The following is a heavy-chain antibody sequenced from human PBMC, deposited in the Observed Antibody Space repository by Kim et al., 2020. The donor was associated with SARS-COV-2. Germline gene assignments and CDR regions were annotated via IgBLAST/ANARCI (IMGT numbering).Heavy chain of an antibody. V-gene: IGHV3-7*01. CDR1: GFTFSSYC. CDR3: ARDTSLWFGEALFDY. J-gene: IGHJ4*02. CDR2: IKQDGSEK. D-gene: IGHD3-10*01. Sequence: GGSLRLSCAASGFTFSSYCMSWVRQAPGKGLEWVANIKQDGSEKYYVDSVKGRFTISRDNAKNSLYLQMNSLRAEDTAVYYCARDTSLWFGEALFDYWGRGPLVSVPS.